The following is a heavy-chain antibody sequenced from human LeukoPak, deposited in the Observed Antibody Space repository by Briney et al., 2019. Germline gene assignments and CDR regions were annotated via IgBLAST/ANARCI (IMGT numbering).Heavy chain of an antibody. V-gene: IGHV3-30*04. J-gene: IGHJ4*02. Sequence: PGGSLSLSCAASGFTFSSYAMHWVRQAPGKGLEWVAVISYDGSNKYYADSVKGRFTISRDNSKNTLYLQMNSLRAEDTAVYYCARSRVVVVPAAMNYWGQGTLVTVSS. CDR1: GFTFSSYA. CDR2: ISYDGSNK. CDR3: ARSRVVVVPAAMNY. D-gene: IGHD2-2*01.